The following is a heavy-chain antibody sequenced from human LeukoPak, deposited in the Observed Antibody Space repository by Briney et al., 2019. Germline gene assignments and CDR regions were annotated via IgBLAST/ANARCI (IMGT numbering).Heavy chain of an antibody. J-gene: IGHJ4*02. V-gene: IGHV1-2*02. CDR2: INPNSGGT. D-gene: IGHD1-26*01. CDR1: GYTFTGYY. CDR3: ARDRGGSYYVDY. Sequence: ASVKVSCTASGYTFTGYYMHWVRQAPGQGLEWMGWINPNSGGTNYAQKFQGRVTMTRDTSISTAYMELSRLRSDDTAVYYCARDRGGSYYVDYWGQGTLVTVSS.